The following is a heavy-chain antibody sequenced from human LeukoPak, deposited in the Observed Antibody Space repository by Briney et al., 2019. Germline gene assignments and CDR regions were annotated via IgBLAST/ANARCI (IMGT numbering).Heavy chain of an antibody. D-gene: IGHD3-22*01. CDR3: ARVGYYDSSGYPGAFDI. Sequence: SETLSLTCAVSGGSISRGGYSWSWIRQPPGKGLEWIGYIYHSGSTHYNPSLKSRVTISVDRSKNQFSLKLSSVTAADTAVYYCARVGYYDSSGYPGAFDIWGQGTMVTVSS. V-gene: IGHV4-30-2*01. CDR1: GGSISRGGYS. CDR2: IYHSGST. J-gene: IGHJ3*02.